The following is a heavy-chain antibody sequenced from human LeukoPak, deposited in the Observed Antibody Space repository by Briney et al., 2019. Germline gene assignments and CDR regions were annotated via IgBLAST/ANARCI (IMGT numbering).Heavy chain of an antibody. J-gene: IGHJ4*02. CDR3: ARIRITGATAID. V-gene: IGHV2-70*11. CDR1: GFSLSTSGMC. D-gene: IGHD1-20*01. CDR2: IDWDDDK. Sequence: SGPALVKPTQTLTLTCTFSGFSLSTSGMCVSWIRQPPGKALEWLARIDWDDDKYYSTSLKTRLTISKDTSKNQVVLTMTNMDPVDTATYYCARIRITGATAIDWGQGTLVTVSS.